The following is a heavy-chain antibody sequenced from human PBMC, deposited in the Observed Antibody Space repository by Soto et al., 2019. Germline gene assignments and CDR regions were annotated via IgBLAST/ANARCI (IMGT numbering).Heavy chain of an antibody. CDR1: GGYISSYY. V-gene: IGHV4-59*08. D-gene: IGHD1-26*01. CDR3: ARLGSGSFRD. J-gene: IGHJ4*02. CDR2: IYYSGST. Sequence: PSETMSLTCSVSGGYISSYYWSWIRQPPGKGLEWIAYIYYSGSTNYNPSLKSRVTISVDTSNNQFSLRLSSVTAADTAMYYCARLGSGSFRDWGQGMLVTVSS.